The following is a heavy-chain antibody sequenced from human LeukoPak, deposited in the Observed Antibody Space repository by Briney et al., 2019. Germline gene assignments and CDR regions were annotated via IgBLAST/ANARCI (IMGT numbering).Heavy chain of an antibody. J-gene: IGHJ4*02. CDR1: GFTFSSYA. V-gene: IGHV3-23*01. CDR3: ANLWLTPTGADY. Sequence: GGSLRLSCAASGFTFSSYAMGWVRQAPGKGLEWVASISGSGAGTYYADSVKGRFTISRDNSKNTLYLQMNSLRAEDTAVYYCANLWLTPTGADYWGQGTLVTVSS. CDR2: ISGSGAGT. D-gene: IGHD6-19*01.